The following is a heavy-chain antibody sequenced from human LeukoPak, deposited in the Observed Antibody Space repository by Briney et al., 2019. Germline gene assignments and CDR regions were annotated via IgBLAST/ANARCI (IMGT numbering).Heavy chain of an antibody. J-gene: IGHJ4*02. CDR1: GFTFSNYA. CDR3: ARHSSGNLQPFDS. CDR2: LSGSGTNT. Sequence: GGSLRLSCAASGFTFSNYAMTWVRQAPGKGLEWVSGLSGSGTNTHYADSVTGRFTISRDNSKNTLYLQMNSLRAEDTGVYYCARHSSGNLQPFDSWGQGTLVTVSS. V-gene: IGHV3-23*01. D-gene: IGHD3-22*01.